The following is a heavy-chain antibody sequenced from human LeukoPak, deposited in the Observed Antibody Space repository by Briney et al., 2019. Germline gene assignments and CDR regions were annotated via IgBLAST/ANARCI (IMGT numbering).Heavy chain of an antibody. Sequence: GGSLRLSCAASGFTFSSYAMSWVRQAPGKGLEWVSAISGSGGSTYYADSVKGRFTTSRDNSKNTLYLQMNSLRAEDTAVYYCASRYYDFWSGYSLYGMDVWGQGTTVTVSS. J-gene: IGHJ6*02. V-gene: IGHV3-23*01. CDR2: ISGSGGST. CDR3: ASRYYDFWSGYSLYGMDV. D-gene: IGHD3-3*01. CDR1: GFTFSSYA.